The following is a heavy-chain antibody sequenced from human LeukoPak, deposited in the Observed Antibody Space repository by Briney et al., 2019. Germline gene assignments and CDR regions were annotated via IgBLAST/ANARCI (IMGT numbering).Heavy chain of an antibody. V-gene: IGHV4-59*01. D-gene: IGHD1-7*01. J-gene: IGHJ6*02. CDR1: GGSISSYY. CDR3: ARDNWNYGSSMDV. Sequence: SETLSLTCTVSGGSISSYYWSWIRQPPGKGLEWIGYIYYSGSTNYNPSLKSRVTISVDTSKNQFSLKLSSVTAADTAVYYRARDNWNYGSSMDVWGQGTTVTVSS. CDR2: IYYSGST.